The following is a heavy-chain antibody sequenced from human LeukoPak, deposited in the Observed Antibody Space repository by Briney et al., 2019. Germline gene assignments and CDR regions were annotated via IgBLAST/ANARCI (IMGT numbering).Heavy chain of an antibody. CDR3: ARASVEHSIVAGDYFDY. CDR1: GYSINNAHY. V-gene: IGHV4-38-2*01. J-gene: IGHJ4*02. D-gene: IGHD2-15*01. CDR2: ISQSGIA. Sequence: SETLSLTCAVSGYSINNAHYWAWIRQPPGKGLEWIGNISQSGIASYNPSLKSRVTISLDTSKNHLSLNLRSVTAADTAVYFCARASVEHSIVAGDYFDYWGQGTLVTVSS.